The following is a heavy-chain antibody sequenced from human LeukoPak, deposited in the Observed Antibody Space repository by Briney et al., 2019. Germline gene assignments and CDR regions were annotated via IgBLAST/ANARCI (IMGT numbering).Heavy chain of an antibody. Sequence: GGSLRLSCAASGFTFSSYWMTWVRQAPGKGLEWVAFIRYDGSNKYYADSVKGRFTISRDNSKSTLYLQMNSLRAEDTAVYYCAKDRDGYCSGGSCYAYDYWGQGTLVTVSS. V-gene: IGHV3-30*02. CDR1: GFTFSSYW. CDR3: AKDRDGYCSGGSCYAYDY. D-gene: IGHD2-15*01. CDR2: IRYDGSNK. J-gene: IGHJ4*02.